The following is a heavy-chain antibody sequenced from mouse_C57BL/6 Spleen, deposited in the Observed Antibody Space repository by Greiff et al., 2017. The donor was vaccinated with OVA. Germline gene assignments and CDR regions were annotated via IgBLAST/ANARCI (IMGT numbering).Heavy chain of an antibody. V-gene: IGHV1-59*01. CDR1: GYTFTSYW. CDR2: IDPSDSYT. CDR3: AKGLRQDYYAMDY. Sequence: VQLQQPGAELVRPGTSVKLSCKASGYTFTSYWMHWVKQRPGPGLEWIGVIDPSDSYTNYIQKFQGKATLTVDTSSSTAYLQLSSLTYEDAAVYYCAKGLRQDYYAMDYWGQGTSVTVSS. D-gene: IGHD2-4*01. J-gene: IGHJ4*01.